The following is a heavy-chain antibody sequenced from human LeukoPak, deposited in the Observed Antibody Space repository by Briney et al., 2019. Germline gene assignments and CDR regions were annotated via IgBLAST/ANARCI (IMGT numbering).Heavy chain of an antibody. J-gene: IGHJ6*03. V-gene: IGHV4-59*11. CDR3: ARVGHCSSTSCYHKVYYYYYYMDV. Sequence: SETLSLTCTVSGGSISSHYWSWIRQPPGKGLEWIGYIYYSGSTNYNPSLKSRVTMSVDTSKNQFSLKLSSVTAADTAVYYCARVGHCSSTSCYHKVYYYYYYMDVWGKGTTVTVSS. D-gene: IGHD2-2*01. CDR2: IYYSGST. CDR1: GGSISSHY.